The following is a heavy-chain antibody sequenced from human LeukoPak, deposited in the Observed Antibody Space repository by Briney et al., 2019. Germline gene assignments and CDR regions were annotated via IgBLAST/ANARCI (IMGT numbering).Heavy chain of an antibody. CDR1: AFTFSSYD. J-gene: IGHJ4*02. D-gene: IGHD4/OR15-4a*01. Sequence: GGSLRLSGAESAFTFSSYDMHWVRQAPGKGLEWIAVIWYDGSNKYYADSVKGRFTVSRDNSKNTLSLQMHSLRAEDTAVYYCAKTLVGSYDFDYWGQGTLVTVSS. CDR2: IWYDGSNK. V-gene: IGHV3-33*06. CDR3: AKTLVGSYDFDY.